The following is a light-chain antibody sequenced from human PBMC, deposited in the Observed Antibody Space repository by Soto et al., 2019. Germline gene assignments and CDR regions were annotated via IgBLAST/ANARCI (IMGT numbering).Light chain of an antibody. CDR2: KAS. Sequence: DIQKTQSPSTLSGSVGDRVTITCRASQTISSWLAWYQQKPGKAPKLLISKASTLKSGVPSRFSGSGSGTEFTLTISSLQPDDFATYYCQHYDSYSEAFGQGTKVDIK. CDR1: QTISSW. J-gene: IGKJ1*01. V-gene: IGKV1-5*03. CDR3: QHYDSYSEA.